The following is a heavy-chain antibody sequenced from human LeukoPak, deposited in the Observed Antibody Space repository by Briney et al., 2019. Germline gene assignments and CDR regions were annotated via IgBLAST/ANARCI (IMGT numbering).Heavy chain of an antibody. J-gene: IGHJ4*02. D-gene: IGHD4-23*01. Sequence: GGSLRLSCAASGFTVSDNYMSWVRQAPGKGLEWVSLIYSAGSTYYADSVTGRFTNSRDNSKNTLFLQMNSLRAEDTAVYYCARRGDGGRSFDYWGQGTLVTVSS. V-gene: IGHV3-53*01. CDR1: GFTVSDNY. CDR3: ARRGDGGRSFDY. CDR2: IYSAGST.